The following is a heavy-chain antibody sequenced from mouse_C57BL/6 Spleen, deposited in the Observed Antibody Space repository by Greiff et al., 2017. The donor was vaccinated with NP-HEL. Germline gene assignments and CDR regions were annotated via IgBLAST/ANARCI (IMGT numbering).Heavy chain of an antibody. CDR1: GFTFSDYY. V-gene: IGHV5-16*01. Sequence: EVKLVESEGGLVQPGSSMKLSCTASGFTFSDYYMAWVRQVPEKGLEWVANINYDGSSTYYLDSLKSRFIISRDNAKNILYLQMSSLKSEDTATYYCAREGLGRVPFAYWGQGTLVTVSA. CDR3: AREGLGRVPFAY. CDR2: INYDGSST. D-gene: IGHD4-1*01. J-gene: IGHJ3*01.